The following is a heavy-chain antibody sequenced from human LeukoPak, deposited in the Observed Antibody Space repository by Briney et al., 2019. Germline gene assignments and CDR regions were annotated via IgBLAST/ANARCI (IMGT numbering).Heavy chain of an antibody. Sequence: GGSLRLSCAASGFTFSSYGMHWVRQAPGKGLEWVAVISYDGSNKYYADSVKGRFTISRDNSKNTLYLQMNSLRAEDTAVYYCAKIFYSSAWSFGMDVWGQGTTVTVSS. CDR3: AKIFYSSAWSFGMDV. D-gene: IGHD6-19*01. CDR1: GFTFSSYG. V-gene: IGHV3-30*18. J-gene: IGHJ6*02. CDR2: ISYDGSNK.